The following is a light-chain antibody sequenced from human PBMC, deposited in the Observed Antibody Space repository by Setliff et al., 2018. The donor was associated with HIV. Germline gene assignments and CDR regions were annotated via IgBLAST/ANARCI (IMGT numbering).Light chain of an antibody. CDR3: SSFTSSSTYV. CDR1: SSDFGSYDY. CDR2: EVS. V-gene: IGLV2-14*01. Sequence: QSALAQPASVSGSPGQSITISCTGTSSDFGSYDYVSWYQHQPGKAPKLIIYEVSNRPSEVSNRFSGSKSGNTASLTISGLQTEDEADYYCSSFTSSSTYVVGTGTKVTVL. J-gene: IGLJ1*01.